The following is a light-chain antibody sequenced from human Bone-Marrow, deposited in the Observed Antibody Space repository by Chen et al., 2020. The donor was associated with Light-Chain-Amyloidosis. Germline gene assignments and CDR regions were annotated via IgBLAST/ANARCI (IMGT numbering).Light chain of an antibody. CDR2: DDS. Sequence: SYLLTQPSSVSVAPGQTATISCGGSTIGSTSVHWYQQSPGQAPLLVVYDDSDRPSGSPERLSGSNSGNTATLTISRVEAGDEADYYCQVWDRSSDRPVFGGGTKLTVL. V-gene: IGLV3-21*02. CDR3: QVWDRSSDRPV. J-gene: IGLJ3*02. CDR1: TIGSTS.